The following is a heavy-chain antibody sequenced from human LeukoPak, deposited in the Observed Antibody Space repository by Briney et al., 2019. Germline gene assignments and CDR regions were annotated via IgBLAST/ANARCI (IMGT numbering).Heavy chain of an antibody. V-gene: IGHV3-7*01. CDR3: ARVPVAYYYDSSGYYTAPFDY. D-gene: IGHD3-22*01. Sequence: GGSLRLSCAASGFTFSSYWMSWVRQAPGKVLEWVANIKQDGSEKYYVDSVKGRFTISRDNAKNSLYLQMNSLRAEDTAVYYYARVPVAYYYDSSGYYTAPFDYWGQGTLVTVSS. CDR1: GFTFSSYW. CDR2: IKQDGSEK. J-gene: IGHJ4*02.